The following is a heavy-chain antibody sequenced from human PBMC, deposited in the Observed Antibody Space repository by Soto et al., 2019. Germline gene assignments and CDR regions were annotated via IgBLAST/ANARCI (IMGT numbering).Heavy chain of an antibody. Sequence: PGGSLRLSCAASGFTFSSYGMHWVRQAPGKGLEWVAVISYDGSNKYYADSVKGRFTISRDNSKNTLYLQMNSLRAEDTAVYYCAKDSPLAGTIDYWGQGTLVTVSS. V-gene: IGHV3-30*18. D-gene: IGHD6-13*01. CDR3: AKDSPLAGTIDY. CDR2: ISYDGSNK. J-gene: IGHJ4*02. CDR1: GFTFSSYG.